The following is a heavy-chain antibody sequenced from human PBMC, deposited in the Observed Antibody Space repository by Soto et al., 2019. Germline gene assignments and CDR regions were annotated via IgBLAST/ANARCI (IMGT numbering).Heavy chain of an antibody. Sequence: AGTLSLTCTVYGGSFSGYYWSWIRQPPGKGLEWIGEINHSGSTNYNPSLKSRVTISVDTSKNQFSLKLSSVTAADTAVYYCARARVVAPGLGFDPWGQGTLVTVSS. CDR3: ARARVVAPGLGFDP. CDR2: INHSGST. J-gene: IGHJ5*02. D-gene: IGHD3-22*01. CDR1: GGSFSGYY. V-gene: IGHV4-34*01.